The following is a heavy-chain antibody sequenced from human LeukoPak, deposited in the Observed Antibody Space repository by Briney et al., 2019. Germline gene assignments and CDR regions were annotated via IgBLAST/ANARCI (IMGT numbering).Heavy chain of an antibody. CDR2: VHLQGIT. CDR1: VGPISRANY. Sequence: SQTLSLTCGVSVGPISRANYWTWVRQPPGKGLEWMGEVHLQGITNYNPSLMGRVAIQVDMSENNISLHLTPVTPADRPVFSVAIEGGPYRTPDYSGQGTLVTASS. CDR3: AIEGGPYRTPDY. J-gene: IGHJ4*02. V-gene: IGHV4-4*02.